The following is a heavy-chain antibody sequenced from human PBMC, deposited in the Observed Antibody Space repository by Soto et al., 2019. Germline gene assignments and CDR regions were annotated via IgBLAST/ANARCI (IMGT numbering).Heavy chain of an antibody. CDR1: GFTFSSHV. CDR2: ISGTGGT. Sequence: EVQLWESGGGLVQPGGSLRLSCAVSGFTFSSHVMSWVRQAPGKGLEWVSAISGTGGTYYGDSVKGRFTISRDNSKNALYVQMNNLRHEDTAVYYCAKVRRGAYCSGGICYSPDYWGQGTLVIVS. CDR3: AKVRRGAYCSGGICYSPDY. V-gene: IGHV3-23*01. J-gene: IGHJ4*02. D-gene: IGHD2-15*01.